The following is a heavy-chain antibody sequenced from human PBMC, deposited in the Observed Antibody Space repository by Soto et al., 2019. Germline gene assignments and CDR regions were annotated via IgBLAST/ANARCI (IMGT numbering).Heavy chain of an antibody. CDR3: ARDREVQWLVGYYYDSSGYYLRGGVALGMDV. CDR2: IWHDGSNK. J-gene: IGHJ6*02. V-gene: IGHV3-33*01. CDR1: GFTFSSYG. D-gene: IGHD3-22*01. Sequence: QVQLVESGGGVVQPGRSLRLSCAASGFTFSSYGMHWVRQAPGKGLEWVAVIWHDGSNKYYADSVKGRFTISRDNSKNTLYLQMNSLRAEDTAGYYCARDREVQWLVGYYYDSSGYYLRGGVALGMDVWGQGTTVTVSS.